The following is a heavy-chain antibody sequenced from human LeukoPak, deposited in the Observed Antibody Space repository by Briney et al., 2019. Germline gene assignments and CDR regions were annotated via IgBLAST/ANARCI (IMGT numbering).Heavy chain of an antibody. Sequence: GGSLRLSCAASGFIFSNYMMHWVRQAPGKGLVWVSRIKSDGITITYADSVKGRFTISRDNAKNTLYLQMNSLRAEDTAVYYCLRDLNWSLDQWGQGTLVTVSS. CDR2: IKSDGITI. CDR3: LRDLNWSLDQ. V-gene: IGHV3-74*01. J-gene: IGHJ4*02. CDR1: GFIFSNYM. D-gene: IGHD1-20*01.